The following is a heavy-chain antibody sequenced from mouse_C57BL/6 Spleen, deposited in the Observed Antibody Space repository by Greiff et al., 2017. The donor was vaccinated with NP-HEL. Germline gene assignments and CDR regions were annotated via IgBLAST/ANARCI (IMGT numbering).Heavy chain of an antibody. CDR3: TKGYDYEAWVAY. V-gene: IGHV14-4*01. D-gene: IGHD2-4*01. CDR1: GFNIKDDY. J-gene: IGHJ3*01. CDR2: IDPENGDT. Sequence: VQLQQSGAELVRPGASVKLSCTASGFNIKDDYMHWVKQRPEQGLEWIGWIDPENGDTEYASKFQGKATITADTSSNTAYLQLSSLTSEDTAVYYCTKGYDYEAWVAYWGQGTLVTVSA.